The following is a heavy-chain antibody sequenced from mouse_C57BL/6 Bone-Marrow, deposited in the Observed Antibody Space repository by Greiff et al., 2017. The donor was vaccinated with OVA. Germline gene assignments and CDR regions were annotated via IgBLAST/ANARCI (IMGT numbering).Heavy chain of an antibody. J-gene: IGHJ2*01. Sequence: QVQLQQPGAELVKPGASVKLSCKASGYTFTSYWMQWVKQRPGQGLEWIGEIDPSDSYTNYNQKFKGKATLTVDTSSRTAYMQLSSLTSEDSAVYYCAPFITTVVGDYFDYWGQGTTLTVSS. D-gene: IGHD1-1*01. CDR3: APFITTVVGDYFDY. CDR2: IDPSDSYT. CDR1: GYTFTSYW. V-gene: IGHV1-50*01.